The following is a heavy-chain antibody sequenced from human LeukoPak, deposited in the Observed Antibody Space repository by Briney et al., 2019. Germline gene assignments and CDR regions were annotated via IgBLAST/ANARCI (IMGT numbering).Heavy chain of an antibody. CDR1: GGSISSGGYY. CDR2: IYYSGST. D-gene: IGHD6-13*01. CDR3: ARDSSSWTLDY. V-gene: IGHV4-31*03. Sequence: SETLSLTCTVSGGSISSGGYYWSWIRQHPGKGLEWIGYIYYSGSTYYNPSLKSRVTISVDTSKNQFSLKLSSVTAADTAVYYCARDSSSWTLDYWGQGTLVTVSS. J-gene: IGHJ4*02.